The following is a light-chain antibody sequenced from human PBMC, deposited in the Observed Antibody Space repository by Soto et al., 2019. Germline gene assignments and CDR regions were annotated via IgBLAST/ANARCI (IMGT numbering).Light chain of an antibody. J-gene: IGKJ1*01. CDR2: GAS. Sequence: EIVLTQSPGTLSLSPGERATLSCRASQSVSSSYLAWYQQKPGQAPRLLIYGASDRATGIPDRFSGSGSGTDFTLTIRRLEPEDFAVYYCQQYGTSPPWTFGQGTKVEIK. V-gene: IGKV3-20*01. CDR3: QQYGTSPPWT. CDR1: QSVSSSY.